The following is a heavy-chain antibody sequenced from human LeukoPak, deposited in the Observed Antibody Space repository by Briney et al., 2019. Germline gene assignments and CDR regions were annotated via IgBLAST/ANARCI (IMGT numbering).Heavy chain of an antibody. CDR3: AKNGFPSYSRGWYFGL. D-gene: IGHD6-19*01. CDR1: GFTFSSYS. Sequence: PGGSLRLSCAASGFTFSSYSMNWVRQAPGKGLEWVSSISSSSTYIYYADSVKGRFTVSRDNAKNSLYLQMNSLRAEDTAVYYCAKNGFPSYSRGWYFGLWGQGTLVTVSS. CDR2: ISSSSTYI. J-gene: IGHJ4*02. V-gene: IGHV3-21*04.